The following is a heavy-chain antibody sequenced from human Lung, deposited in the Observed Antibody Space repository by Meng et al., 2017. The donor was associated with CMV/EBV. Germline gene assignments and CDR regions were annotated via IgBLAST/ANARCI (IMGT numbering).Heavy chain of an antibody. J-gene: IGHJ2*01. CDR3: ARGGTVFGVLIDWYFDL. V-gene: IGHV1-46*01. CDR2: IDPSGGST. Sequence: AXVXVSXXASGYTFTSHYMNWVRQAPGQGPEWVGIIDPSGGSTTYAQKFQGRVTMTRDTSTSTVYMDLSSVRSEDTAVYYCARGGTVFGVLIDWYFDLWGRGXLVTVSS. CDR1: GYTFTSHY. D-gene: IGHD3-3*01.